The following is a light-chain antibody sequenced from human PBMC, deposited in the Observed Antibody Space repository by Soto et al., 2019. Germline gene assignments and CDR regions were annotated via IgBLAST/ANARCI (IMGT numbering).Light chain of an antibody. J-gene: IGKJ2*01. CDR1: QSASSSY. CDR2: GAS. CDR3: HQYGSSPSYT. V-gene: IGKV3-20*01. Sequence: EIVLTQSPGTLSLSPGERATLSCRASQSASSSYLAWYQQKPGQAPRLLIYGASSRATGIPDRFSGSGSGTAFTLTISRLEPEDFAVYYCHQYGSSPSYTFGQGTKLEIK.